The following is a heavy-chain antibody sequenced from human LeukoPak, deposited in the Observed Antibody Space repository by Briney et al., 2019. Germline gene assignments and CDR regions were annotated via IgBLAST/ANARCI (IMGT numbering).Heavy chain of an antibody. Sequence: GRSLRLSCAASGFTFSSYGMHWVRQAPGKGLGWVAVIWYDGSNKYYADSVKGRFTISRDNSKNTLYLQMNSLRAEDTAVYYCARDQGSGYDFAFDYWGQGTLVTVSS. D-gene: IGHD5-12*01. CDR1: GFTFSSYG. CDR3: ARDQGSGYDFAFDY. CDR2: IWYDGSNK. V-gene: IGHV3-33*01. J-gene: IGHJ4*02.